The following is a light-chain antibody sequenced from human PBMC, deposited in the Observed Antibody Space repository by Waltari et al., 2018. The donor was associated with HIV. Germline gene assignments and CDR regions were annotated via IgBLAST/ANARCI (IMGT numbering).Light chain of an antibody. Sequence: AVTQPASVSGLPGQSTTISCPGDDSDFGLYNSVSWYQQHSGKPPRLILYDVDSRASGVSDRFSGSMSGNTASLTISGLRAEDEGHYYCASFTDDNTVIFGGGTEVTVL. J-gene: IGLJ2*01. CDR1: DSDFGLYNS. V-gene: IGLV2-14*03. CDR3: ASFTDDNTVI. CDR2: DVD.